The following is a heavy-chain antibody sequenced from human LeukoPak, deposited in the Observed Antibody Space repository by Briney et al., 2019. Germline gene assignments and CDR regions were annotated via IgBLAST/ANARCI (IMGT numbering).Heavy chain of an antibody. J-gene: IGHJ6*03. CDR3: ARQRYAVRSAYYSGGLYYMDV. Sequence: PSDTLSLTCTVSGGSLSSYYCASIRQSPRKGMGWVGYINDSGSTTSNPSLKSRVSISVNTAKNQFYLELSCVTAADTAVYYCARQRYAVRSAYYSGGLYYMDVWGEGTTVTVS. CDR2: INDSGST. V-gene: IGHV4-59*08. D-gene: IGHD3-3*01. CDR1: GGSLSSYY.